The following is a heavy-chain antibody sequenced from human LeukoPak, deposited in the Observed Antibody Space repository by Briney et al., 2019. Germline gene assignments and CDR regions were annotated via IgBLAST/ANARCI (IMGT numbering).Heavy chain of an antibody. CDR1: GYTFTGYY. V-gene: IGHV1-2*02. CDR3: AREGSTVNFQH. J-gene: IGHJ1*01. D-gene: IGHD1-26*01. Sequence: GALVKVSYKASGYTFTGYYMHWVRQAPGQGLEWMGWINPNSGGTNYAQKFQGRVTMTRDTSISTAYMELSRLTSDDTAVYYCAREGSTVNFQHWGQGTLVTVSS. CDR2: INPNSGGT.